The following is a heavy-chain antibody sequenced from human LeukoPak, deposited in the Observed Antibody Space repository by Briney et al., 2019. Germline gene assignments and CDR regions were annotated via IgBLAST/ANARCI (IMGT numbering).Heavy chain of an antibody. CDR2: IYYGGTT. J-gene: IGHJ4*02. CDR1: GVSISSGDYY. CDR3: ARSPVGASCFDY. Sequence: PSQTLSLTCIVSGVSISSGDYYWSWICQPPGKDLEWIGYIYYGGTTFYNPSLKGRVSMSMDTSKNQFSLKLSSVTAADTAVYSCARSPVGASCFDYWGQGSLVTVSS. D-gene: IGHD1-26*01. V-gene: IGHV4-30-4*08.